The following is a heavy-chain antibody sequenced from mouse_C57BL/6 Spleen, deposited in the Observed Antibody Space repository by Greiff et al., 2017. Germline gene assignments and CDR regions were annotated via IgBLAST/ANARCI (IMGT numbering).Heavy chain of an antibody. V-gene: IGHV1-82*01. CDR1: GYAFSSSW. CDR3: ARGDYYGSRGGYFDV. Sequence: QVQLKQSGPELVKPGASVKISCKASGYAFSSSWMNWVKQRPGKGLEWIGRIYPGDGDTNYNGKFKGKATLTADKSSSTAYMQLSSLTSEDSAVYFCARGDYYGSRGGYFDVWGTGTTVTVSS. CDR2: IYPGDGDT. J-gene: IGHJ1*03. D-gene: IGHD1-1*01.